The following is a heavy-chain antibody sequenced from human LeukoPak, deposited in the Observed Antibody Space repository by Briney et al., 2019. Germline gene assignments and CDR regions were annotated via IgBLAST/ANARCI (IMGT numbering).Heavy chain of an antibody. J-gene: IGHJ4*02. V-gene: IGHV4-30-2*01. Sequence: SQTLSLTCTVSGGSISSGGYYWSWIRQPPGKGLEWIGYIYHSGSTNYNPSLKSRVTISVDTSKNQFSLKLSSVTAADTAVYYCARDVYGSGRNFDYWGQGTLVTVSS. CDR2: IYHSGST. CDR1: GGSISSGGYY. CDR3: ARDVYGSGRNFDY. D-gene: IGHD3-10*01.